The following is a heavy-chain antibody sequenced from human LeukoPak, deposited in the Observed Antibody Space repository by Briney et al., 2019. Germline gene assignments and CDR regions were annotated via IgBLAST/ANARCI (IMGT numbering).Heavy chain of an antibody. CDR1: GFTFSSYG. CDR3: AKEMATKVAFDI. D-gene: IGHD5-24*01. Sequence: GGSLRLSCAASGFTFSSYGMHWVRQAPGKGLEWVAVISYDGSNKYYADSVKGRFTISRDNSKNTLYLQMNSLRAEDTAVYYCAKEMATKVAFDIWGQGTMVTVSS. J-gene: IGHJ3*02. V-gene: IGHV3-30*18. CDR2: ISYDGSNK.